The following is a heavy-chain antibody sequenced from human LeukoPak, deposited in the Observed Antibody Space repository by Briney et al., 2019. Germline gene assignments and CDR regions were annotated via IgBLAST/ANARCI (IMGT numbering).Heavy chain of an antibody. J-gene: IGHJ4*02. CDR3: AKEYYYDSSGYSPYLDY. Sequence: GGSLRLSCAASGFTFSSYSMNWVRQAPGKGLEWVSAISGSGGSTYYADSVKGRFTISRDNSKNTLYLQMNSLRAEDTAVYYCAKEYYYDSSGYSPYLDYWGQGTLVTVSS. CDR1: GFTFSSYS. D-gene: IGHD3-22*01. V-gene: IGHV3-23*01. CDR2: ISGSGGST.